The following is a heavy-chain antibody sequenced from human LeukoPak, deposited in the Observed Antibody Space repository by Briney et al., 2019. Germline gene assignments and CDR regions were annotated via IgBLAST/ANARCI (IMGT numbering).Heavy chain of an antibody. Sequence: GGSLRLSCAASGFPFSRYAMSWVRHAPGKGLEWVSAISGSGGSTYYADSVKGRFTISRDNSKNTLYLQMNSLRAEDTAVHYCAKTARFGDPISDYWGQGTLVTVSS. CDR1: GFPFSRYA. V-gene: IGHV3-23*01. CDR2: ISGSGGST. D-gene: IGHD3-10*01. J-gene: IGHJ4*02. CDR3: AKTARFGDPISDY.